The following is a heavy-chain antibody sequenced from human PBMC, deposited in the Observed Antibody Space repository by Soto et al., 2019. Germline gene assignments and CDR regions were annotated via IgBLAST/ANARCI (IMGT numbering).Heavy chain of an antibody. CDR2: INTISGGT. CDR1: GYTFTDYY. V-gene: IGHV1-2*02. Sequence: ASVKVSCKASGYTFTDYYMHWVRQAPGQGLEWMGWINTISGGTNYAQNFQGRVTMTRDTSISTAYVELSRLRSDDTAVYYCARSLGYKWNDDYWGQGTLVTVAS. J-gene: IGHJ4*02. D-gene: IGHD1-20*01. CDR3: ARSLGYKWNDDY.